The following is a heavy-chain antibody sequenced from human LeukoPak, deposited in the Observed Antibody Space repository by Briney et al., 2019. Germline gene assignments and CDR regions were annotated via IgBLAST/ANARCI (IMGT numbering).Heavy chain of an antibody. CDR1: GYTFTSYG. D-gene: IGHD1-7*01. CDR2: ISAYNGNT. J-gene: IGHJ5*02. V-gene: IGHV1-18*01. CDR3: ARTALKNWNSVGDP. Sequence: GASVTVSFKASGYTFTSYGISWVRQAPGQGLEWMGWISAYNGNTNYAQKLQGRVTMTTDTSTSTAYMELRSLRSDDTAVYYCARTALKNWNSVGDPWGQGTLVTVSS.